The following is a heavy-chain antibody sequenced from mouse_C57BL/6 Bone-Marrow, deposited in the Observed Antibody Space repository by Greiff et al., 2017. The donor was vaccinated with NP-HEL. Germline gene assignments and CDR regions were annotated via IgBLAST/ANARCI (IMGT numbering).Heavy chain of an antibody. CDR3: ARSGTSYWYFDV. D-gene: IGHD4-1*01. CDR2: ISSGGSYT. Sequence: EVMLVESGGDLVKPGGSLKLSCAASGFTFSSYGMSWVRQTPDKRLEWVATISSGGSYTYYPDSVKGRFTISRDNAKNTLYLQMSSLKSEDTAMYYCARSGTSYWYFDVWGTGTTVTVSS. J-gene: IGHJ1*03. CDR1: GFTFSSYG. V-gene: IGHV5-6*01.